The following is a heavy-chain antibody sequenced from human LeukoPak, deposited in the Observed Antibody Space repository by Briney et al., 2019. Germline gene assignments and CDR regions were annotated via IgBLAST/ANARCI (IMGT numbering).Heavy chain of an antibody. CDR2: IYTSGST. CDR1: GGTISSYY. CDR3: AREGDSSGWYYPFDY. V-gene: IGHV4-4*07. D-gene: IGHD6-19*01. J-gene: IGHJ4*02. Sequence: SETLSLTCTVSGGTISSYYWSWIRQPAGKGLEWIGRIYTSGSTNYNPSLKSRVTMSVDTSKNQFSLKLSSVTAADTAAYYCAREGDSSGWYYPFDYWGQGTLVTVSS.